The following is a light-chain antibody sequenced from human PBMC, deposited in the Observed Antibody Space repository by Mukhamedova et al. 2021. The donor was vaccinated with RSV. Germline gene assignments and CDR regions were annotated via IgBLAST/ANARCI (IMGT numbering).Light chain of an antibody. V-gene: IGKV1-39*01. CDR3: QHSYGSPWT. CDR2: AAS. Sequence: WYQRRVHGRAPNLLIYAASTLHTGVPSRFSGSGSGTVFSLTIAGLEPEDFATYYCQHSYGSPWTFGQGTRVEVK. J-gene: IGKJ1*01.